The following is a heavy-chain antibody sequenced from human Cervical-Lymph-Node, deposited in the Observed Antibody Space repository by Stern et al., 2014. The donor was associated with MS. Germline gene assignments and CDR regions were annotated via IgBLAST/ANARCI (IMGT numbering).Heavy chain of an antibody. CDR2: IYHVGTP. D-gene: IGHD2/OR15-2a*01. CDR1: GGSITYAGYS. Sequence: QLQLQESGSRLVKPSETLSLTCAVSGGSITYAGYSWSWIRQPPGKGLEWIGLIYHVGTPDHNTALKGRSTFTVNQSKYQFSLTVSSVAAADSAVYYCVRQNAYFYYGMDVWGQGTTVTVSS. V-gene: IGHV4-30-2*01. CDR3: VRQNAYFYYGMDV. J-gene: IGHJ6*02.